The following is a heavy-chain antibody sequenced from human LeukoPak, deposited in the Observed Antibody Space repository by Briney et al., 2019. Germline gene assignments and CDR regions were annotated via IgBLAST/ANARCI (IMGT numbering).Heavy chain of an antibody. CDR2: IYYSGST. V-gene: IGHV4-59*08. J-gene: IGHJ4*02. CDR3: ARRDSSSILDY. D-gene: IGHD6-6*01. Sequence: SETLSLTCTVSGGSISSYYWSWIRQPPGKGLEWIGYIYYSGSTNYNPSLKSRVTISVDTSKNQFSLKLSSVTTADTAVYYCARRDSSSILDYWGQGTLVTVSS. CDR1: GGSISSYY.